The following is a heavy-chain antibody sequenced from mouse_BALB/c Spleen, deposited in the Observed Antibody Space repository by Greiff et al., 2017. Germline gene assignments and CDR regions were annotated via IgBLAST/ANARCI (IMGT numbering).Heavy chain of an antibody. CDR1: GYTFTDYY. D-gene: IGHD1-1*01. CDR3: ARLGSRYFDY. CDR2: IYPGSGNT. V-gene: IGHV1-77*01. Sequence: VHLVESGAELARPGASVKLSCKASGYTFTDYYINWVKQRTGQGLEWIGEIYPGSGNTYYNEKFKGKATLTADKSSSTAYMQLSSLTSEDSAVYFCARLGSRYFDYWGQGTTLTVSS. J-gene: IGHJ2*01.